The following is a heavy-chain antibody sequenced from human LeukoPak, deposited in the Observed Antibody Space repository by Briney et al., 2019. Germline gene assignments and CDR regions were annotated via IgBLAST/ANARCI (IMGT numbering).Heavy chain of an antibody. D-gene: IGHD3-16*02. Sequence: GGSLRLSCAASGFTFSSYWMSWVRQAPGKGLEWVSSITSSSTYIYYADSVKGRFTISRDNAKNSLYLQMNSLRAEDTAVYYCAKVRDTFGLYYYMDVWGKGTTVIVSS. CDR3: AKVRDTFGLYYYMDV. CDR1: GFTFSSYW. J-gene: IGHJ6*03. CDR2: ITSSSTYI. V-gene: IGHV3-21*01.